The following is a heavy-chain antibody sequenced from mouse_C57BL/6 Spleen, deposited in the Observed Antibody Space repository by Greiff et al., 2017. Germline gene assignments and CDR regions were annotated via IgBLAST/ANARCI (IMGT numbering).Heavy chain of an antibody. CDR2: IHPNSGST. J-gene: IGHJ4*01. V-gene: IGHV1-64*01. CDR1: GYTFTSYW. Sequence: QVQLQQPGAELVKPGASVKLSCKASGYTFTSYWMHWVKQRPGQGLEWIGMIHPNSGSTNYNEKFKSKATLTVDKSSSTAYMQLSSLTSEDSAVYYCASLLTTVVEGPAMDYWGQGTSVTVSS. CDR3: ASLLTTVVEGPAMDY. D-gene: IGHD1-1*01.